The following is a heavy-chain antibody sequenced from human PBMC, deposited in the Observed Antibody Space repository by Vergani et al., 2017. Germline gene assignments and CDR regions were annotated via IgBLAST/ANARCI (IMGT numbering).Heavy chain of an antibody. CDR3: ARGDYGILTGYRY. CDR2: INPSGGHT. J-gene: IGHJ4*02. CDR1: GYTFSNNY. Sequence: QVQLVQSGAEVKKSGASVKVSCKPSGYTFSNNYMHWVRQAHGQGLEWMGIINPSGGHTNYAQKFQGRVTMTRDTSTSTVYMELSSLRSEDTAIYYCARGDYGILTGYRYWGQGTLVTVSA. D-gene: IGHD3-9*01. V-gene: IGHV1-46*03.